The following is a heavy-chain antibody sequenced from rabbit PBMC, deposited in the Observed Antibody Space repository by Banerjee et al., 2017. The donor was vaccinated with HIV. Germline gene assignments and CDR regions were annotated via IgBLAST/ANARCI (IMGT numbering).Heavy chain of an antibody. V-gene: IGHV1S40*01. CDR1: GVSFSSSSY. CDR3: ARDLDGVIGWNFGW. Sequence: QSLEESGGDLVKPGASLTLTCTASGVSFSSSSYMCWVRQAPGKGLEWIACIDSGGSGFSYFATWAKGRFTISKTSSTTVTLQMTSLTAADTATYFCARDLDGVIGWNFGWWGPGTLVTVS. CDR2: IDSGGSGFS. D-gene: IGHD1-1*01. J-gene: IGHJ4*01.